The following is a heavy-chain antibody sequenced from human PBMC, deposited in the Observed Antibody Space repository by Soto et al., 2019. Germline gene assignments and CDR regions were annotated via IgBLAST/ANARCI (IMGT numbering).Heavy chain of an antibody. CDR1: GFTFSSYA. V-gene: IGHV3-23*01. CDR3: TKTANGWFSAFDI. J-gene: IGHJ3*02. Sequence: GGSLRLSCAASGFTFSSYAMSWVRQAPGKGLEWVSAISGSGGTTYYADSVKGRFTFSRDNSKNTLYLQMNSLRAEDTAVYYCTKTANGWFSAFDIWGQGTMVTVS. CDR2: ISGSGGTT. D-gene: IGHD6-19*01.